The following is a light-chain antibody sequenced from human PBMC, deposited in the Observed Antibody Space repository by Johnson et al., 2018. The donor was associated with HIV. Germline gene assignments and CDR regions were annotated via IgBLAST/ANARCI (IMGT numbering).Light chain of an antibody. CDR3: GTWDSSRSPGLYV. CDR1: SSNIGDNY. CDR2: DNN. J-gene: IGLJ1*01. V-gene: IGLV1-51*01. Sequence: QSVLTQPPSVSAAPGQRVTISCSGSSSNIGDNYVSWYQQLPGTAPKLLIYDNNKRPSGIPDRFSGSKSGTSATLGITGLQTGDEADYYCGTWDSSRSPGLYVFGTGTEVTVL.